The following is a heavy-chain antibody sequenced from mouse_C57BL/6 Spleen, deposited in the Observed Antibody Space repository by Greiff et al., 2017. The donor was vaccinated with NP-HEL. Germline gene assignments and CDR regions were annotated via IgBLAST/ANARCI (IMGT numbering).Heavy chain of an antibody. CDR3: ARHDSNYPYYYAMDY. D-gene: IGHD2-5*01. CDR2: IWSDGST. V-gene: IGHV2-6-1*01. CDR1: GFSLTSYG. J-gene: IGHJ4*01. Sequence: VHLVESGPGLVAPSQSLSITCTVSGFSLTSYGVHWVRQPPGKGLEWLVVIWSDGSTTYNSALKSRLSISKDNSKSQVFLKMNSLQTDDTAMYYCARHDSNYPYYYAMDYWGQGTSVTVSS.